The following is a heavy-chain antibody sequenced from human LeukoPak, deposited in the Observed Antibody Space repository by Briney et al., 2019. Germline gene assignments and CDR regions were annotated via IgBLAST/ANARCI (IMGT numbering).Heavy chain of an antibody. V-gene: IGHV4-4*02. CDR3: AREKDGSGSYAGVNYFDY. CDR1: GGSISSSNW. CDR2: IYHSGST. D-gene: IGHD3-10*01. J-gene: IGHJ4*02. Sequence: SETLSLTCAVSGGSISSSNWWSWVRQPPGMGLEWIGEIYHSGSTNYNPPLKSRVTISVDKSKNQFSLKLSSVTAADTAVYYCAREKDGSGSYAGVNYFDYWGQGTLVTVSS.